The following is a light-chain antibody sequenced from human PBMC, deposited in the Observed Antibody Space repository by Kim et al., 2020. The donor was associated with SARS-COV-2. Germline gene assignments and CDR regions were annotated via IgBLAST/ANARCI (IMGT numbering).Light chain of an antibody. CDR1: NIGSNS. V-gene: IGLV3-21*04. J-gene: IGLJ2*01. Sequence: APRKTARMTCGGNNIGSNSVHWYQQKPGQAHVLVIDYDSDRPSGIPGLFAGSNCGNTATLTIGRVEAGDDAYYYCQVWDSSSDHQVFGGGTQLTVL. CDR3: QVWDSSSDHQV. CDR2: YDS.